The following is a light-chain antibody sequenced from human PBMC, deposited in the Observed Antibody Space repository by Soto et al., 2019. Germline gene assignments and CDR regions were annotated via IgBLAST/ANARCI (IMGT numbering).Light chain of an antibody. J-gene: IGKJ5*01. V-gene: IGKV3-20*01. CDR1: PSVRSTY. CDR2: DVS. Sequence: IVLTQSPGTLSLSPGERATLSCRASPSVRSTYLAWYQHKPGQAPRILIYDVSTRATDIPDRFSGSGSGTDFTLTISRLEPEDFAVYYCQQYGNSPTFGQGTRLEI. CDR3: QQYGNSPT.